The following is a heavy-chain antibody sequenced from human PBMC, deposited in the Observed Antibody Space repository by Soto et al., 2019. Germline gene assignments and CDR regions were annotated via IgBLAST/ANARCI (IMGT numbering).Heavy chain of an antibody. V-gene: IGHV4-4*02. CDR3: TRQITGTNGFDY. CDR1: SGYISSSNW. Sequence: QVQLQESGPGLVKPSGTLSLTCAVSSGYISSSNWWSWVRQPPGKGLEWIGEIYHSGSTNYNPSFRSRVTISVDKSKNQFSLKLNSVTAADTAVYYCTRQITGTNGFDYWGQGTLVTVSS. CDR2: IYHSGST. J-gene: IGHJ4*02. D-gene: IGHD1-7*01.